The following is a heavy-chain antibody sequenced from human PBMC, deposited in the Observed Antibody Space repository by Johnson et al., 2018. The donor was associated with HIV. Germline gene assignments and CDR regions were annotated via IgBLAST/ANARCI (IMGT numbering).Heavy chain of an antibody. Sequence: QVQLVESGGGLVKPGGSLRLSCEASGITFSRSPMNWVRQAPGKGLEWVAVIASDESYKHYGDSAKGRFTISRDNYKNTLYLQMNSLRDEDTAVYYCARAPWAGHSYCLLDWGQGRLGNVSS. V-gene: IGHV3-30*04. CDR2: IASDESYK. J-gene: IGHJ3*01. CDR3: ARAPWAGHSYCLLD. D-gene: IGHD5-18*01. CDR1: GITFSRSP.